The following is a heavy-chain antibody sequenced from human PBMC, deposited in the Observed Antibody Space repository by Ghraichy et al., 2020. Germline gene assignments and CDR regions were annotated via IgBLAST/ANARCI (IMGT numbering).Heavy chain of an antibody. Sequence: SETLSLTCTVSGGSISGYYWSWIRQPPGKGLEWIGNMYNGGTTNYNPSLQSRVTTSLDTSKNHFSLNLTSVTAADTAVYYCAGGGQWLSFDSWGQGALVTVFS. V-gene: IGHV4-59*01. CDR2: MYNGGTT. CDR1: GGSISGYY. J-gene: IGHJ4*02. CDR3: AGGGQWLSFDS. D-gene: IGHD6-19*01.